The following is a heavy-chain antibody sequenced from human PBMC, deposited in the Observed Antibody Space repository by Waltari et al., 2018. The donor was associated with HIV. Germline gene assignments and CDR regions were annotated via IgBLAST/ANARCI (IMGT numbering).Heavy chain of an antibody. CDR1: GTTFGDYS. CDR2: ISWNSGDI. CDR3: VKDGASTIFGVLNGMDV. D-gene: IGHD3-3*01. V-gene: IGHV3-9*01. Sequence: EVQLVESGGGSVQPGRSLTLLCTASGTTFGDYSLPGVRQPPGKGLEWVSGISWNSGDIAYADSVKGRFTISRDNTKNSLFLQMNSVRVEDTALYYCVKDGASTIFGVLNGMDVWGQGTTVTVSS. J-gene: IGHJ6*02.